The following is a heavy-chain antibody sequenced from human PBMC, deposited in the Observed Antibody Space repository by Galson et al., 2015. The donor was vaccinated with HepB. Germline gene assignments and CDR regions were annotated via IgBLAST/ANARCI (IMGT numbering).Heavy chain of an antibody. Sequence: SLRLSCATSGFAFSNYAMGWVRQAPGKGLDWVSYVTTSGLTHYADSVKGRFTISRDNSRNTPYLQMDTLAVDDTAVYYCEAAWRWGQGALVTVSS. CDR1: GFAFSNYA. CDR3: EAAWR. CDR2: VTTSGLT. J-gene: IGHJ4*02. D-gene: IGHD2-15*01. V-gene: IGHV3-23*01.